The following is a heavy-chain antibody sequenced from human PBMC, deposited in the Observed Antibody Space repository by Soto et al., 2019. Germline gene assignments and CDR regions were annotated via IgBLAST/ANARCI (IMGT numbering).Heavy chain of an antibody. J-gene: IGHJ4*02. D-gene: IGHD4-17*01. CDR1: GFTFGRHG. Sequence: QVQLVESGGGVVQPGGSLRLSCAASGFTFGRHGMHWVRQAPGKGLVWVAGIGSDGARDGYADSMKGRFSISRDNGQNTLYLQINSLRVEDTAVYYCARDDDYPDNGLDYWGQGTLVTVSS. CDR2: IGSDGARD. CDR3: ARDDDYPDNGLDY. V-gene: IGHV3-33*01.